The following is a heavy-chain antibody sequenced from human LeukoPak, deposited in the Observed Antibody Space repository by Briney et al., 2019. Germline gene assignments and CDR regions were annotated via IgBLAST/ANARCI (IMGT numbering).Heavy chain of an antibody. V-gene: IGHV3-30*18. CDR3: AKGDVDTAMVRGY. J-gene: IGHJ4*02. Sequence: GGSLRLSCAASGSTFSSYGMHWVRQAPGKGLEWVAVISYDGSNKYYADSVKGRFTISRDNSKNTLYLQMNSLRAEDTAVYYCAKGDVDTAMVRGYWGQGTLVTVSS. D-gene: IGHD5-18*01. CDR1: GSTFSSYG. CDR2: ISYDGSNK.